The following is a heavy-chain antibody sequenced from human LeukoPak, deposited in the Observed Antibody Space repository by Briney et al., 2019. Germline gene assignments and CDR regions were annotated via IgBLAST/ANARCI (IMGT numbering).Heavy chain of an antibody. D-gene: IGHD4-17*01. CDR1: GYTFTNYY. CDR2: INPSGGST. V-gene: IGHV1-46*01. Sequence: ASVKVSCKASGYTFTNYYIHWVRQAPGQGLEWMGIINPSGGSTSYGQKFQGRVTMTRDMSTSTVYMELSRLRSEDTAVYYCARVGMTTVTLFDYWGQGTLVTVSS. J-gene: IGHJ4*02. CDR3: ARVGMTTVTLFDY.